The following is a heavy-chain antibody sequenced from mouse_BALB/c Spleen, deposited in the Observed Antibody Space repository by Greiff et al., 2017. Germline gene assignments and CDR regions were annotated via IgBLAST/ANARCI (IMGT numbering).Heavy chain of an antibody. Sequence: EVKLMESGGGLVKPGGSLKLSCAASGFTFSDYYMYWVRQTPEKRLEWVATISDGGSYTYYPDSVKGRFTISRDNAKNNLYLQMSSLKSEDTAMYYCARGDGSSWGQGTTLTVSS. J-gene: IGHJ2*01. V-gene: IGHV5-4*02. CDR1: GFTFSDYY. D-gene: IGHD1-1*01. CDR3: ARGDGSS. CDR2: ISDGGSYT.